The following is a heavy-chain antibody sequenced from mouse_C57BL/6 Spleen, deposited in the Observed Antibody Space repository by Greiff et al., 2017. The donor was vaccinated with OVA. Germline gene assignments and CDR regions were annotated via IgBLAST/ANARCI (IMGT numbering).Heavy chain of an antibody. D-gene: IGHD1-1*01. J-gene: IGHJ4*01. CDR3: ACYYYGSSHYYAMDY. Sequence: QVQLQQSGAELVKPGASVKISCKASGYAFSSYWMNWVKQRPGKGLEWIGQIYPGDGDTNYNGKFKGKATLTADKSSSTAYMQLSSLTSEDSAVYFCACYYYGSSHYYAMDYWGQGTSVTVSS. V-gene: IGHV1-80*01. CDR1: GYAFSSYW. CDR2: IYPGDGDT.